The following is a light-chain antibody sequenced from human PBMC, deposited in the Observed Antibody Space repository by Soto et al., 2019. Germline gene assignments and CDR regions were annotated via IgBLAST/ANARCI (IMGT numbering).Light chain of an antibody. CDR3: QQSYSTPFT. V-gene: IGKV1-39*01. J-gene: IGKJ4*01. CDR2: AAA. Sequence: DIQMTQSPSSLSASVGDRVTITCRASQSISSYLNWYQQKPGTAPKLLIYAAASLQSGGPSRFSGSGSGTDFTLTISSLQPEDFATYYCQQSYSTPFTFGGGTKVEIK. CDR1: QSISSY.